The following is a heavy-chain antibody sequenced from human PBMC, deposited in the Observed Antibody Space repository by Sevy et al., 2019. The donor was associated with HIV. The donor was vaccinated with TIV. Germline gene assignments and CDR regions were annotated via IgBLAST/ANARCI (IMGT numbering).Heavy chain of an antibody. CDR1: GFTFSSYS. V-gene: IGHV3-21*01. CDR3: ARDLRQDLGYCSSTSCYFPNAFDI. Sequence: GGSLRLSCAASGFTFSSYSMNWVRQAPGKGLEWVSSISSSSYIYYADSVKGRFTISRDNAKNSMYLQMNSLRAEDTAVYYCARDLRQDLGYCSSTSCYFPNAFDIWGQGTMVTVSS. J-gene: IGHJ3*02. D-gene: IGHD2-2*01. CDR2: ISSSSYI.